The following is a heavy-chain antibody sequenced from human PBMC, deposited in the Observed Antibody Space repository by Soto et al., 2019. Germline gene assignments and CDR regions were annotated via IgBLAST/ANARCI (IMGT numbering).Heavy chain of an antibody. CDR1: GFTLSGYW. CDR3: ARGGGNFDQ. V-gene: IGHV3-7*04. J-gene: IGHJ4*02. Sequence: EVQLVESGGGLVQPGGSLRLTCAASGFTLSGYWMSWVRQAPGKGLEWVANVKQDGSNKYYVDSVKGRFTISRDNAKNLVYLRMKSLGVEGRAGEYWARGGGNFDQWGQGTLVTVSS. D-gene: IGHD3-16*01. CDR2: VKQDGSNK.